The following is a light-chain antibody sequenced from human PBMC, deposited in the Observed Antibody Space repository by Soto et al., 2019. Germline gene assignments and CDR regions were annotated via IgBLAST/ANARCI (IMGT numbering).Light chain of an antibody. CDR1: QNINSY. Sequence: DIQMTQSPSSLSASVGDRVTITCRASQNINSYLNWYQQQPGKAPKLLIYGASSLESGVPSRFSGSGSGTDFTLTISSLQPEDFATYYCQQSYSTSITFGPGT. CDR3: QQSYSTSIT. J-gene: IGKJ3*01. V-gene: IGKV1-39*01. CDR2: GAS.